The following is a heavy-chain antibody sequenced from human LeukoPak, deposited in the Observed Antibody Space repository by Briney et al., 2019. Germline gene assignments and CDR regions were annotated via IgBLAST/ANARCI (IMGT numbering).Heavy chain of an antibody. CDR1: GGSISSGSHY. V-gene: IGHV4-61*02. CDR2: IYTSGST. Sequence: PSETLSLTCTVSGGSISSGSHYWSWIRQPAGKGLEWIGRIYTSGSTNYNPSLKSRVTISVDTSKNQFSLKLSSVTAADTAVYYCARATDYYYYYMDVWGKGTTVTISS. CDR3: ARATDYYYYYMDV. J-gene: IGHJ6*03.